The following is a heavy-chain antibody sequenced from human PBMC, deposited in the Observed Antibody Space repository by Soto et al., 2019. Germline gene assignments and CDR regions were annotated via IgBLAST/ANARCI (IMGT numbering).Heavy chain of an antibody. Sequence: QVQLVQSGPEVKQPGASVRISCQASGYSFTHFEMHWVRQAPGQRLEWMGWINTGNGDTKYSQKFQGRVTFTRDTSASTAYLGLDGLTSDDTSFYFCARGLTRLDYWGQGTLVTVPS. J-gene: IGHJ4*02. CDR2: INTGNGDT. V-gene: IGHV1-3*04. CDR1: GYSFTHFE. D-gene: IGHD7-27*01. CDR3: ARGLTRLDY.